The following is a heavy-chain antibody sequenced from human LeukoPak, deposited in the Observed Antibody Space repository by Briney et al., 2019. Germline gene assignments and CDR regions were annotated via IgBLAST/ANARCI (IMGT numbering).Heavy chain of an antibody. V-gene: IGHV5-51*01. J-gene: IGHJ4*02. Sequence: GESLKISCKGSGYSFTSYWIGWVRQMPGKGLEWMGIIYPGDSDTRYGPSFQGQVTISADKSISTAYLQWSSLKASDTAMYYCARRSDYYDSSGYYGDFDYWGQGTLVTVSS. CDR2: IYPGDSDT. D-gene: IGHD3-22*01. CDR3: ARRSDYYDSSGYYGDFDY. CDR1: GYSFTSYW.